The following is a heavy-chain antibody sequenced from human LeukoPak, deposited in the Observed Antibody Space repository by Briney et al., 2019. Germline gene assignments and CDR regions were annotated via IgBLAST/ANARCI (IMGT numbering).Heavy chain of an antibody. CDR1: GFTFSSYS. V-gene: IGHV3-21*01. CDR2: ISSSTSYI. CDR3: ARSHTSGWYYFDS. Sequence: GGSLRLSCAASGFTFSSYSMNWVRQGPGKGLEWVSSISSSTSYIYYADSVKGRFTISRDNAQNALYLQMNSLRAEDTAVYYCARSHTSGWYYFDSWSQGTLVAVSS. J-gene: IGHJ4*02. D-gene: IGHD6-19*01.